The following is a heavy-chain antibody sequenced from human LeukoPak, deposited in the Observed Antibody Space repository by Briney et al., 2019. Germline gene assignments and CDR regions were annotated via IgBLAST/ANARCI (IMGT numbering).Heavy chain of an antibody. D-gene: IGHD1-26*01. CDR2: IHYSGET. J-gene: IGHJ4*02. Sequence: SESLSLICTVSGGSVSSGSCFWSWIRQPPGKGLEWIGYIHYSGETNYNPSLESRVTISSDTSKNHFSLKLNSVTAADTAVYYCARGREWDLQSLRYFDSWGQGTLVTVSS. V-gene: IGHV4-61*03. CDR3: ARGREWDLQSLRYFDS. CDR1: GGSVSSGSCF.